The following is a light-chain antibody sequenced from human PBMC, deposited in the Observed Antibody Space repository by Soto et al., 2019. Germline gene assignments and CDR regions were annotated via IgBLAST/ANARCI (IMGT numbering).Light chain of an antibody. V-gene: IGKV1-39*01. J-gene: IGKJ1*01. Sequence: DIQMTQSPSSLPASVGDSVTITCRASQAINKYLNWYQHKAGQAPKLLIYGASSLHKGVPARFRGSGAGTFFTLTISSLQPEDFATYYCQQSYTTPETFGRGTTVEIK. CDR2: GAS. CDR3: QQSYTTPET. CDR1: QAINKY.